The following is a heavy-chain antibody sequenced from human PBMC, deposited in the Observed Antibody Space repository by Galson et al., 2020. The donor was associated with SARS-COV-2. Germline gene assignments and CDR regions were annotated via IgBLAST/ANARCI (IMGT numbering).Heavy chain of an antibody. V-gene: IGHV3-23*01. CDR3: AKHPYDILTGYYLGGGYYFDY. Sequence: GESLKISCAASGFTLSSFSMSWVRQAPGTGLEWVASISGGGSRTYYADSVKGRFTISKDSSTNTLFLQMNSLRVEDTAVYYCAKHPYDILTGYYLGGGYYFDYWGQGALVTVSS. D-gene: IGHD3-9*01. J-gene: IGHJ4*02. CDR1: GFTLSSFS. CDR2: ISGGGSRT.